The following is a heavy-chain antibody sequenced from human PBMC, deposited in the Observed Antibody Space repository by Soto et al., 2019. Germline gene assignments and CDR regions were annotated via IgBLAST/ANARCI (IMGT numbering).Heavy chain of an antibody. V-gene: IGHV4-30-4*01. J-gene: IGHJ4*02. D-gene: IGHD5-18*01. Sequence: QVQLQESGPGLVKPSQTLSLTCTVSGGSISSGDYYWSWIRQPPGKGLEWIGYIYYTGNTYYNPSPKGRVTISVDTAKNQFSRRRSSVTAADAAGYFWARGGGAMVRRVDYWGQGTLVTVSS. CDR1: GGSISSGDYY. CDR2: IYYTGNT. CDR3: ARGGGAMVRRVDY.